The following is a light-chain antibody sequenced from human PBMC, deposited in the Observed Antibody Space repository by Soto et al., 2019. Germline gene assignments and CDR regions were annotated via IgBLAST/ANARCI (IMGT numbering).Light chain of an antibody. CDR2: KVS. CDR1: SSDVGHNKY. CDR3: VSYTTSASYV. Sequence: QSALTQPASVSGSPGQSITISCTGTSSDVGHNKYVSWYQQYPGKVPKLLINKVSNRPSGVSNRFSGSKSGNTASLTISGLQAEDEADYYCVSYTTSASYVFGTGTKVTVL. J-gene: IGLJ1*01. V-gene: IGLV2-14*01.